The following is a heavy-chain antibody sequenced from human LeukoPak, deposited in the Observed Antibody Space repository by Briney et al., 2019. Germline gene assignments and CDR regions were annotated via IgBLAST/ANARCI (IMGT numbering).Heavy chain of an antibody. J-gene: IGHJ4*01. CDR2: IYHSGST. V-gene: IGHV4-38-2*01. Sequence: SETLSLTCAVSGYSISSGYYCGWIRQPPGKGLEWIGIIYHSGSTYYNPSLKSRVTISVATSKNQFSLGVTSVTAADTAVYYCARHFVRSGSYWADYWGQGTLVTVSS. CDR3: ARHFVRSGSYWADY. CDR1: GYSISSGYY. D-gene: IGHD1-26*01.